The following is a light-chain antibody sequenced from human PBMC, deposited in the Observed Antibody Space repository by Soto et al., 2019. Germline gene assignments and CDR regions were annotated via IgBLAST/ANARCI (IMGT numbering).Light chain of an antibody. CDR1: SSDVGGYKY. V-gene: IGLV2-8*01. J-gene: IGLJ1*01. CDR2: EVN. CDR3: SSYAGINNLGV. Sequence: QSVLTQPPSASWSPGQSVTISCTGTSSDVGGYKYVSWYQQHPGKAPKLMIFEVNKRPSGVPDRFSGSKSGNTASLTVSGLQAEDEADYYCSSYAGINNLGVFGTGTKLTFL.